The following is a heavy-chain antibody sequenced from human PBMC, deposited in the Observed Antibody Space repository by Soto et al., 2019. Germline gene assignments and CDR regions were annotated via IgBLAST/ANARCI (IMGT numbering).Heavy chain of an antibody. CDR1: GGSISSYY. CDR2: SYTSGST. D-gene: IGHD6-13*01. CDR3: ARDSGVEYSSSWCDWIDP. Sequence: PSETLSLTCTVSGGSISSYYSGWIRQPAGKGLEWIGRSYTSGSTNYNPSLKSRVTMSVDTSKNQCSLKLSSVTAADTAVYYCARDSGVEYSSSWCDWIDPWGQGTLVTVSS. J-gene: IGHJ5*02. V-gene: IGHV4-4*07.